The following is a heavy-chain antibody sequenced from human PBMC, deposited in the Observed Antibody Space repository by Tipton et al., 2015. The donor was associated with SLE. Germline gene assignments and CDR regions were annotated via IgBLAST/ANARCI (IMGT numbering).Heavy chain of an antibody. CDR2: IIHSGST. V-gene: IGHV4-34*12. J-gene: IGHJ3*02. D-gene: IGHD3-22*01. CDR1: GGSFSGYY. CDR3: ARAPYYYDSSGYAFDI. Sequence: TLSLTCAVYGGSFSGYYWSWIRQPPGKGLEWIGEIIHSGSTNYNPSLKSRVTISVDTSKNQFSLKLSSVTAADTAVYYCARAPYYYDSSGYAFDIWGQGTMVTVSS.